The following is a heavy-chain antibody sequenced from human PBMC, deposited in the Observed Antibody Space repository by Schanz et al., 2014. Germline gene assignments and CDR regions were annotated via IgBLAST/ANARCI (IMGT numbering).Heavy chain of an antibody. CDR3: ARDPRWRLRWHYYYGMDV. Sequence: QVQLVQSGSEVKKPGSSVTVSCKASGDTLSSYGISWVRQAPGQGLEWMGRIIPNLGSANYAQKFQGRVTITADKSTSTAYMELTSLRSEDTAVYYCARDPRWRLRWHYYYGMDVWGQGTTVTVSS. V-gene: IGHV1-69*04. CDR2: IIPNLGSA. D-gene: IGHD2-21*02. J-gene: IGHJ6*02. CDR1: GDTLSSYG.